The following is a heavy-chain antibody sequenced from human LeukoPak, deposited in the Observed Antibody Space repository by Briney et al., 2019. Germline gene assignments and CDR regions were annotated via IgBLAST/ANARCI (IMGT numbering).Heavy chain of an antibody. V-gene: IGHV3-9*01. D-gene: IGHD7-27*01. J-gene: IGHJ4*02. CDR1: GFTFDDYA. Sequence: GGSLRLSCAASGFTFDDYAMHWVRQAPGKGLEWVPGISWNSGSIGYADSVKGRFTISRDNAKNSLYLQMNSLRAGDTALYYCAKDSGSRPLGPDYWGQGTLVTVSS. CDR3: AKDSGSRPLGPDY. CDR2: ISWNSGSI.